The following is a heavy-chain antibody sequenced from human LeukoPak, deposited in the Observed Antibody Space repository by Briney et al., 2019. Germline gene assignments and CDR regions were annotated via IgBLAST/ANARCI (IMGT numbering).Heavy chain of an antibody. CDR2: IKSKTDGGTT. J-gene: IGHJ5*02. CDR3: TTDLNSWNDDFWFDP. Sequence: KPGGSLRLSCVVSGFGFSDSYMTWIRQAPGKGLEWVGRIKSKTDGGTTDYAAPVKGRFTISRDNSKNTLYLQMNSLKTEDTAVYYCTTDLNSWNDDFWFDPWGQGTLVTVSS. CDR1: GFGFSDSY. D-gene: IGHD1-1*01. V-gene: IGHV3-15*01.